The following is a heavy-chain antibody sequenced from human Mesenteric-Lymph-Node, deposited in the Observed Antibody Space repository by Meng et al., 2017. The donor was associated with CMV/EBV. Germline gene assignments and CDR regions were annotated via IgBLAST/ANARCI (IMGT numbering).Heavy chain of an antibody. CDR2: IYHSGST. D-gene: IGHD3-16*01. Sequence: LTCAVSGDSISSTYWWSWVRQPPGKGLDWIGEIYHSGSTNYNPSLKSRVTISVDKPQNQFSLKLTSATAADTAVYYCARGADYAWGTWGQGILVTVSS. V-gene: IGHV4-4*02. CDR3: ARGADYAWGT. J-gene: IGHJ4*02. CDR1: GDSISSTYW.